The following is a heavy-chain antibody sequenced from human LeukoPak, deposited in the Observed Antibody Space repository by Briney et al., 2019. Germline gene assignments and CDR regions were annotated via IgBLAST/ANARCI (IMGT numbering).Heavy chain of an antibody. V-gene: IGHV3-49*04. CDR2: IRSKAYGGTT. D-gene: IGHD3-9*01. Sequence: PGRSLRLSCTASGFTFGDYAMSWVRQAPGKGLEGVGFIRSKAYGGTTEYAAYVKGKFTISRDDSKSIAYLQMNSLKTEDTAVYYCTTRRGYILTGANDYGMDVWGQGTTVTVSS. J-gene: IGHJ6*02. CDR1: GFTFGDYA. CDR3: TTRRGYILTGANDYGMDV.